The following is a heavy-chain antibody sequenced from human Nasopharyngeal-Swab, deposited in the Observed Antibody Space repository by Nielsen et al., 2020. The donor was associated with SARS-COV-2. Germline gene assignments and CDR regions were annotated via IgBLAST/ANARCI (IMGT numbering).Heavy chain of an antibody. V-gene: IGHV1-69*13. J-gene: IGHJ6*02. D-gene: IGHD3-3*01. CDR3: ARDGITIFPYGMDV. CDR1: GGTFSSYA. CDR2: TIPIFGTA. Sequence: SVKVSCKASGGTFSSYAISWVRQAPGQGLEWMGGTIPIFGTANYAQKFQGRVTITADESTSTAYTELSSLRSEDTAVYYCARDGITIFPYGMDVWGQGTTVTVSS.